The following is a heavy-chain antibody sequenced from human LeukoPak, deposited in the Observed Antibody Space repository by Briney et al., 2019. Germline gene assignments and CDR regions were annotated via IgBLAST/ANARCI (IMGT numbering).Heavy chain of an antibody. D-gene: IGHD2-2*01. CDR1: GFTFSSYW. V-gene: IGHV3-74*01. CDR3: ARDLADIVVVPAALLGFGY. Sequence: PGGSLRLSCAASGFTFSSYWMHWVRQAPGKGLVWVSRINSDGSSTSYADSVKGRFTISRDNAKNTLYLQMNSLRAEDTAVYYCARDLADIVVVPAALLGFGYWGQGTLVTVSS. CDR2: INSDGSST. J-gene: IGHJ4*02.